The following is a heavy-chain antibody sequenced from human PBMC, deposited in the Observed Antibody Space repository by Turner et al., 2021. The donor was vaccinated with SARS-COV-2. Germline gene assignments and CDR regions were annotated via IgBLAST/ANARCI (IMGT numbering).Heavy chain of an antibody. CDR3: AKAGFGYSSGWGYFDY. CDR1: GFTFSRYG. V-gene: IGHV3-33*06. D-gene: IGHD6-19*01. J-gene: IGHJ4*02. Sequence: VQLVESGGCVVQPGRSLSLSCAASGFTFSRYGMHWVRQAPGKGLEWVAVIWDDGSNKYYADSVKGRFTISRDNSKNTLYLQMNSLRAEETAVYYCAKAGFGYSSGWGYFDYWGQGTLVTVSS. CDR2: IWDDGSNK.